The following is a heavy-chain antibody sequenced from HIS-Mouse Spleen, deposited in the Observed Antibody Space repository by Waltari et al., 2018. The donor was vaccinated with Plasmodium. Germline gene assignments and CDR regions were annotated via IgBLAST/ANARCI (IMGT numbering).Heavy chain of an antibody. J-gene: IGHJ4*02. CDR2: ISYDGSNK. V-gene: IGHV3-30-3*01. CDR3: ARDIRGDFDY. CDR1: GSPFITYS. D-gene: IGHD2-2*02. Sequence: QVQLVESGGGVVQPGRSLRLSWAPSGSPFITYSLHVVRQAPGKGLEWVAVISYDGSNKYYADSVKGRFTISRDNSKNTLYLQMNSLRAEDTAVYYCARDIRGDFDYWGQGTLVTVSS.